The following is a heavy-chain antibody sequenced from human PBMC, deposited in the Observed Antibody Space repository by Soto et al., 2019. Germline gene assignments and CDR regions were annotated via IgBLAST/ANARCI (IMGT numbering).Heavy chain of an antibody. CDR2: TYYRSKWYN. CDR1: GDSVSSNSAA. V-gene: IGHV6-1*01. J-gene: IGHJ6*02. CDR3: ARDRQRDFWSGYYHNYYYYYGMDV. Sequence: SQTLSLTCAISGDSVSSNSAAWNWIRQSPSRGLEWLGRTYYRSKWYNDYAVSVKSRITINPDTSKNQFSLQLNSVTPEDTAVYYCARDRQRDFWSGYYHNYYYYYGMDVWGQGTKVTVSS. D-gene: IGHD3-3*01.